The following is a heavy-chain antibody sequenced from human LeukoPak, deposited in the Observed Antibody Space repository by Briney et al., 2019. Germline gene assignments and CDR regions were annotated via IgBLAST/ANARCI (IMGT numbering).Heavy chain of an antibody. D-gene: IGHD3-10*01. CDR3: ARRATSGSPYYLDY. CDR2: MYYSGST. Sequence: PSETLSLTCSVSGGSITGYYWTWVRLPPGKGLEWIGYMYYSGSTTYNPSFKGRVTMSVDTAKNQFFLKLSSVTAADTAVYYCARRATSGSPYYLDYWGRGTLVTVSS. CDR1: GGSITGYY. J-gene: IGHJ4*02. V-gene: IGHV4-59*01.